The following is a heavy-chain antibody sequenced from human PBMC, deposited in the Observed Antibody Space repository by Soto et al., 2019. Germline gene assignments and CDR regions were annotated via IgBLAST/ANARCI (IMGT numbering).Heavy chain of an antibody. CDR1: GFTFSSYG. J-gene: IGHJ4*02. D-gene: IGHD2-15*01. CDR2: ISYDGSNK. CDR3: AKDPQRYCSGGSCYRLSGY. V-gene: IGHV3-30*18. Sequence: PGGSLRLSCAASGFTFSSYGMHWVRQAPGKGLEWVAVISYDGSNKYYADSVKGRFTISRDNSKNTLFLQMNSLRFYDSAVYYCAKDPQRYCSGGSCYRLSGYWGQGT.